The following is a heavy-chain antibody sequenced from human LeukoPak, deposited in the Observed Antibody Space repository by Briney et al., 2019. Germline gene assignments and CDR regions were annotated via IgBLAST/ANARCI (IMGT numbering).Heavy chain of an antibody. D-gene: IGHD5-18*01. CDR1: GGSISSGDYY. CDR3: ARGRDPEGTAMVTDGAFGI. Sequence: PSQTLSLTCTVSGGSISSGDYYWSWIRQPPGKGLEWIGYIYYSGSTYYNPSLKSRVTISVDTSKNQFSLKLSSVTAADTAVYYCARGRDPEGTAMVTDGAFGICGQGTMVTVSS. J-gene: IGHJ3*02. CDR2: IYYSGST. V-gene: IGHV4-30-4*08.